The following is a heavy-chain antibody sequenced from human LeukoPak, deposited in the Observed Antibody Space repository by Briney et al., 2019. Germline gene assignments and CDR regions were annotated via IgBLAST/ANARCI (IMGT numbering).Heavy chain of an antibody. CDR3: ARDRKRELPHFDY. CDR1: GGSISSSSYY. Sequence: KPSQTLSLICTVSGGSISSSSYYWGWIRQPPGKGREWIGSIYYSGSTYYNPSLKSRVTISVDTSKNQFSLKLSSVTAADTAVYYCARDRKRELPHFDYWGQGTLVTVSS. CDR2: IYYSGST. D-gene: IGHD1-26*01. V-gene: IGHV4-39*07. J-gene: IGHJ4*02.